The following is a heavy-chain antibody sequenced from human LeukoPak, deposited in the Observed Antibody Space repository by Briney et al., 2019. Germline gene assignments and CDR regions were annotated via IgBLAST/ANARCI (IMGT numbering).Heavy chain of an antibody. CDR1: GGSISSYF. CDR3: ASALYGSGTYPLRY. CDR2: IYYSGST. J-gene: IGHJ4*02. Sequence: SETLSLTCTVSGGSISSYFWSWIRQPPGKGLEWIGYIYYSGSTNYNPSLKSRVTISIDTSKNQFSPKLSSVTAADTAVYYCASALYGSGTYPLRYWGQGTLVTVSS. D-gene: IGHD3-10*01. V-gene: IGHV4-59*08.